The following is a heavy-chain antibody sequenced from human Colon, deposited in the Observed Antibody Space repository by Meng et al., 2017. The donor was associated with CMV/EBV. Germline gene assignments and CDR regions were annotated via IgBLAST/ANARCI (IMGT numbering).Heavy chain of an antibody. Sequence: ASVKVSCKASGYTFTSYAMHWVRQAPGRGLEWMGWINLWNGDIKYAQKFQGRLTVSADTSTSTAHMELRSLTSDDTAVYYCARDLFSPGGNSCFDNWGQGTVVTVSS. J-gene: IGHJ4*02. V-gene: IGHV1-3*01. CDR1: GYTFTSYA. D-gene: IGHD3-16*01. CDR2: INLWNGDI. CDR3: ARDLFSPGGNSCFDN.